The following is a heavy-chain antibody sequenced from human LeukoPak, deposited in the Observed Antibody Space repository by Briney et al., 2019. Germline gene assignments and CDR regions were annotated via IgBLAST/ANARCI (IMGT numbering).Heavy chain of an antibody. D-gene: IGHD5-18*01. CDR1: GFTFSSFS. CDR2: IYYSGST. Sequence: PGGSLRLSCAASGFTFSSFSMNWIRQPPGKGLEWIGSIYYSGSTYYNPSLKSRVTISVDTSKNQFSLKLSSVTAADTAVYYCARRGYSYGYFHYWGQGTLVTVSS. J-gene: IGHJ4*02. CDR3: ARRGYSYGYFHY. V-gene: IGHV4-39*01.